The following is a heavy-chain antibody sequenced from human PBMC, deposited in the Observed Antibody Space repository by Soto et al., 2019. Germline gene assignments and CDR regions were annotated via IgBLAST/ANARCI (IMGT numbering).Heavy chain of an antibody. Sequence: SETLSVTCTVSGGSLSSYYWSWIRQTPGKGLEWIGYIYYSGSTNYNPSLKSRVTISVDTSKNQFSLKLSSVTAADTAVYYCARHSTYYDFWSGPNWFDPWGQGTLVTVSS. CDR2: IYYSGST. J-gene: IGHJ5*02. CDR3: ARHSTYYDFWSGPNWFDP. D-gene: IGHD3-3*01. CDR1: GGSLSSYY. V-gene: IGHV4-59*08.